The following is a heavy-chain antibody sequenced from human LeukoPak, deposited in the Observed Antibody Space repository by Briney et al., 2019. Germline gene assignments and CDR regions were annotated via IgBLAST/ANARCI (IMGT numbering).Heavy chain of an antibody. D-gene: IGHD6-19*01. CDR1: GXTFSSYE. V-gene: IGHV3-23*01. CDR2: ITGSGGST. CDR3: AKWAVSGRGFDY. Sequence: AGGSLRLSCAASGXTFSSYEMNWVRQAPGKGLEWVSDITGSGGSTHYADSVKGRFTISRDNSKNTLYLQMNSLRAEDTAVYYCAKWAVSGRGFDYWGQGTLVTVSS. J-gene: IGHJ4*02.